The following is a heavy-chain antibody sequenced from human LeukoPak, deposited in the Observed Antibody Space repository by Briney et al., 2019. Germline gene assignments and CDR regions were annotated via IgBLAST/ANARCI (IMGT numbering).Heavy chain of an antibody. Sequence: ASVNVSFKASGYTFTGYYMHWVRQAPGQGLEWMGWINPNSGGTNYAQKFQGRVTMTRDTSISTAYMELSRLRSDDTAVYYCARFGSNWGFRYFDLWGRGTLVTVSS. V-gene: IGHV1-2*02. D-gene: IGHD7-27*01. CDR2: INPNSGGT. CDR1: GYTFTGYY. CDR3: ARFGSNWGFRYFDL. J-gene: IGHJ2*01.